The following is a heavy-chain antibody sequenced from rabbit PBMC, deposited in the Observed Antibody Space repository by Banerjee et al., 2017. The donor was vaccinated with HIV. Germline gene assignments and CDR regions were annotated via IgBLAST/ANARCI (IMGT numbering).Heavy chain of an antibody. D-gene: IGHD6-1*01. J-gene: IGHJ2*01. CDR3: ARAGAYGYVYYGGAEAFDP. CDR1: GFSFSSSYW. Sequence: QSLEESGGDLVKPGASLTLTCTASGFSFSSSYWICWVRQAPGKGLEWIACIYAGSSGSTYYASWAKGRFTISKTSSTTVTLQMTSLTAADTATYFCARAGAYGYVYYGGAEAFDPWGQGTLVTVS. CDR2: IYAGSSGST. V-gene: IGHV1S40*01.